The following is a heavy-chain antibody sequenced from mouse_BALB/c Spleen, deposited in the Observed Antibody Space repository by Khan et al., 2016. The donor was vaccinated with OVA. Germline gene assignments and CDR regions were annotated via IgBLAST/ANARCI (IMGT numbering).Heavy chain of an antibody. V-gene: IGHV5-9-2*01. J-gene: IGHJ4*01. D-gene: IGHD1-1*01. CDR1: GFTFSSYG. CDR3: ARHNYYGSSLYAMDY. CDR2: ISGGGSYT. Sequence: EVELVESGGGLVKPGGSLKLSCAASGFTFSSYGMSWVRQTPEKRLEWVATISGGGSYTYYPDSVKGRLTISRDNAKNNLYLQMSSLRSEDTALYYCARHNYYGSSLYAMDYWGQGTSVTVSS.